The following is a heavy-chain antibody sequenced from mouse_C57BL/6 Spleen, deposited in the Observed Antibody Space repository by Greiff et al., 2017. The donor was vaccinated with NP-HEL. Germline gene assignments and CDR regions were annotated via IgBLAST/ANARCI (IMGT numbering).Heavy chain of an antibody. CDR2: IDPSDSYT. D-gene: IGHD4-1*01. J-gene: IGHJ2*01. V-gene: IGHV1-59*01. Sequence: LQQPGAELVRPGTSVKLSCKASGYTFTSYWMHWVKQRPGQGLEWIGVIDPSDSYTNYNQKFKGKATLTVDTSSSTAYMQLSSLTSEDSAVYYCARRGDWGGYWGQGTTLTVSS. CDR1: GYTFTSYW. CDR3: ARRGDWGGY.